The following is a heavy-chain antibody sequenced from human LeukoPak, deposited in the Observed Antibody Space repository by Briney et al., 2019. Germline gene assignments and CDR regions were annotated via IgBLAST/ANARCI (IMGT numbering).Heavy chain of an antibody. CDR2: IKSDGST. J-gene: IGHJ4*02. D-gene: IGHD5-12*01. V-gene: IGHV3-74*01. Sequence: GGSLRLSCAASGFTFSSYWMHWVRQTPGKGLVWVSRIKSDGSTIYADSVKGRFTISRDNSKNTLYLQMNSLRAEDTAVYYCAGGPSGYHNTGGQGTLVTVSS. CDR3: AGGPSGYHNT. CDR1: GFTFSSYW.